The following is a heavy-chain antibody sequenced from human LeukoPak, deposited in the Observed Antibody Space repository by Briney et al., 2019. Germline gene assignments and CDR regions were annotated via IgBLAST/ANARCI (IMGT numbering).Heavy chain of an antibody. V-gene: IGHV5-10-1*01. Sequence: GESLRISCKGSGYSFTNYWIIWVRQMPGKGPEWMGTIDPSDSYPNYSPSFQGHVTISTDKSISIAYLQWSSLQASDTAIYYCARRRYSDGSGYYNWFDPWGQGTQVTVSS. D-gene: IGHD3-22*01. CDR3: ARRRYSDGSGYYNWFDP. J-gene: IGHJ5*02. CDR1: GYSFTNYW. CDR2: IDPSDSYP.